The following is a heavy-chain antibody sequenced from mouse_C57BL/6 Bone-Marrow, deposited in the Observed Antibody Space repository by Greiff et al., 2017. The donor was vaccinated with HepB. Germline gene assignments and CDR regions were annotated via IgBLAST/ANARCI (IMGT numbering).Heavy chain of an antibody. J-gene: IGHJ1*03. CDR2: ISSGGDYI. Sequence: EVKVEESGEGLVKPGGSLKLSCAASGFTFSSYAMSWVRQTPEKRLEWVAYISSGGDYIYYADTVKGRFTISRDNARNTLYLQMSSLKSEDTAMYYCTRGSSYPDWYFDVWGTGTTVTVSS. CDR3: TRGSSYPDWYFDV. V-gene: IGHV5-9-1*02. D-gene: IGHD1-1*01. CDR1: GFTFSSYA.